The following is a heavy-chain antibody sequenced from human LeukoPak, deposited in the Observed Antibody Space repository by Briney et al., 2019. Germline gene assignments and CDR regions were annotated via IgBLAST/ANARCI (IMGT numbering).Heavy chain of an antibody. J-gene: IGHJ4*02. CDR3: AAGLGSYSNFDC. V-gene: IGHV4-31*03. CDR1: GGSISSGGYY. Sequence: PSQTLSLTCTVSGGSISSGGYYWSWIRQHPGKGLEWIGYIYYSGRNYYNPSLKSRVTTSVDTSKNQFSLKLSSVTAADTAVYYCAAGLGSYSNFDCCGQGTLVTVSS. CDR2: IYYSGRN. D-gene: IGHD3-10*01.